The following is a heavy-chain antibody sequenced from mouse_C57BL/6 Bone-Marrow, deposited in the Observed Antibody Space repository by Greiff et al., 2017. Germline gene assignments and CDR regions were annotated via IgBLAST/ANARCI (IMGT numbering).Heavy chain of an antibody. D-gene: IGHD1-1*01. V-gene: IGHV1-50*01. CDR2: IDPSDSYT. CDR3: ARGGYYGSYLDY. Sequence: QVQLQQPGAELVKPGASVKLSCKASGYTFTSYWMQWVKQRPGQGLEWIGEIDPSDSYTNYNQKFKGKATLTVDTSSSTAYMQLSSLTSEDSAVYYCARGGYYGSYLDYWGQGTTLTVSS. J-gene: IGHJ2*01. CDR1: GYTFTSYW.